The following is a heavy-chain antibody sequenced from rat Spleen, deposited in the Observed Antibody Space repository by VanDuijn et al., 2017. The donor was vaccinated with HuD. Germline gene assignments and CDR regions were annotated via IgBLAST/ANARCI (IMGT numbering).Heavy chain of an antibody. J-gene: IGHJ2*01. V-gene: IGHV5-31*01. Sequence: EVQLVESGVGLVQPGRSLKLSCVASGFTFNNYWMSWIRQAPGKGLEWVASITNTGGSIYYPDSVKGRFTISRDNAQNTLYLQMNSLRSEDTATYYCTRAGLGGYYFDYWGQGVMVTVSS. CDR1: GFTFNNYW. D-gene: IGHD4-1*01. CDR2: ITNTGGSI. CDR3: TRAGLGGYYFDY.